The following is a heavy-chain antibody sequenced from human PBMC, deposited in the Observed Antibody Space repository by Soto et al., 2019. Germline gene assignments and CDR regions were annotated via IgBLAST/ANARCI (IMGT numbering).Heavy chain of an antibody. CDR3: ARGRRYCGSSTCYPYYSDY. CDR2: IKQDGSEK. J-gene: IGHJ4*02. CDR1: GFTLSTYW. Sequence: GGSLRLSCAASGFTLSTYWMSWVRQAPGKGLEWVANIKQDGSEKYYVESVKGRFTISRDNTENSLYLQMNSLRAEDTAVYYCARGRRYCGSSTCYPYYSDYWGQGTLVTVSS. D-gene: IGHD2-2*01. V-gene: IGHV3-7*01.